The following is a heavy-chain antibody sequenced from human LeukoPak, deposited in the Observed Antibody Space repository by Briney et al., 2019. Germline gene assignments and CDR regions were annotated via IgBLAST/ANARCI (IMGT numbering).Heavy chain of an antibody. Sequence: GGSLRLSCAASGFTFSTYSMNWVRQAPGKGLEWVSYISSDSSTIYYADSLKGRFTISRDNAKNSLSLLMNSLRAEDTAVYYCARDLSSRGYTYGTPAFTFDIWGQGTMVTVSS. CDR3: ARDLSSRGYTYGTPAFTFDI. CDR2: ISSDSSTI. D-gene: IGHD5-18*01. V-gene: IGHV3-48*01. J-gene: IGHJ3*02. CDR1: GFTFSTYS.